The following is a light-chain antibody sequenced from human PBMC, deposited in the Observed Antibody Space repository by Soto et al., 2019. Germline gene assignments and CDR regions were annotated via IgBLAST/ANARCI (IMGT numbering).Light chain of an antibody. CDR2: GAS. CDR3: HQYGSSPWT. CDR1: QSITSSD. J-gene: IGKJ1*01. Sequence: EIVLTQSPDTLSLSPGERATLSCRASQSITSSDLAWFQQKPGQAPRLLIYGASSRATGIPDRFSGSGSGTDFTLTINRLEPEDLAVYYCHQYGSSPWTFGQGTKVEIK. V-gene: IGKV3-20*01.